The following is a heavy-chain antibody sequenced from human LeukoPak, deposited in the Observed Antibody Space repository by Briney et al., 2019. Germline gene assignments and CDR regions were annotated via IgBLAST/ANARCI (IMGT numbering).Heavy chain of an antibody. Sequence: GGSLRLSCAASGFTFSSYSMNWVRQAPGKGLEWVANIKQDGSEKYYVDSVKGRFTISRDNAKNSLYLQMNSLRADDTAVYFCARDWRSHGDFHAFDIWGQGTMVTVSS. D-gene: IGHD3-16*01. J-gene: IGHJ3*02. V-gene: IGHV3-7*01. CDR3: ARDWRSHGDFHAFDI. CDR2: IKQDGSEK. CDR1: GFTFSSYS.